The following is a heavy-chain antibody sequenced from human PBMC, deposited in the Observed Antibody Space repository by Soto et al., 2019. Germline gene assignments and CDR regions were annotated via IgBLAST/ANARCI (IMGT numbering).Heavy chain of an antibody. Sequence: PSXTLSLTCAVYGGSLSGYYWSWIRQPPVKGLEWIGEINHSGSTNYNPSLKSRVTISVDTSKNQFSLKLSSVTAADTAVYYCARIIGRSPIWTYYYYGMDVWGQGTTVTVSS. V-gene: IGHV4-34*01. CDR2: INHSGST. CDR3: ARIIGRSPIWTYYYYGMDV. D-gene: IGHD3-9*01. CDR1: GGSLSGYY. J-gene: IGHJ6*02.